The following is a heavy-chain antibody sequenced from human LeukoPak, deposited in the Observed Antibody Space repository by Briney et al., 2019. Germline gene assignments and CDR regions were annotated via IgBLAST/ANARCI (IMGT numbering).Heavy chain of an antibody. J-gene: IGHJ5*02. CDR1: GGSISSYY. D-gene: IGHD5/OR15-5a*01. V-gene: IGHV4-59*01. CDR2: IYYSGST. Sequence: SETLSLTCTVSGGSISSYYRSWIRQPPGKGLEWIGYIYYSGSTNYNPSLKSRVTISVDTSKNQFSLKLSSVTAADTAVYYCARGISTFDPWGQGTLVTVSS. CDR3: ARGISTFDP.